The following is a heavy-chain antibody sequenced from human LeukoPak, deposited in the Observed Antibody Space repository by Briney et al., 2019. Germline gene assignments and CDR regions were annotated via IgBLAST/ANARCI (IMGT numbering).Heavy chain of an antibody. CDR1: GGSFSGYY. CDR2: INHSGST. D-gene: IGHD6-19*01. V-gene: IGHV4-34*01. Sequence: PSETLSLTCAVYGGSFSGYYWSWIRQPPGKGLEWIGEINHSGSTNYNPSLKSRVTISVDTSMNQFSLKLSSVTAADTAVYYCARGPRVESYSSGWYANYWGQGTLVTVSS. J-gene: IGHJ4*02. CDR3: ARGPRVESYSSGWYANY.